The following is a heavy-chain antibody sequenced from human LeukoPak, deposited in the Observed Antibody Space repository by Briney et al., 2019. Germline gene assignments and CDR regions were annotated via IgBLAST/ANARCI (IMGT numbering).Heavy chain of an antibody. D-gene: IGHD4-4*01. V-gene: IGHV3-74*01. CDR3: AGGTGQDYSNNNRRA. CDR1: GFTFSNYY. J-gene: IGHJ4*02. Sequence: GGSLRLSCAASGFTFSNYYMHWVRQAPGKGLVWVSRINSDGSSTTYADSVKGRFTISRDNAKNTLYLQINSLRAEDTAVYYCAGGTGQDYSNNNRRAWGQGTLVTVSS. CDR2: INSDGSST.